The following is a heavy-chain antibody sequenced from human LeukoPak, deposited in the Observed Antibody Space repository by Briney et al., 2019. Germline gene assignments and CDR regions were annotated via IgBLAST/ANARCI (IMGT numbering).Heavy chain of an antibody. CDR2: IIPILGVA. CDR1: GGTFSSYA. Sequence: GSSVKVSRKASGGTFSSYAISWVRQAPGQGLEWMGRIIPILGVANYAQKFQGRVTITADKSTSTAYMELSSLRSEDTAVYYCASPARITMVRGNNYGMDVWGQGTTVTVSS. CDR3: ASPARITMVRGNNYGMDV. V-gene: IGHV1-69*04. D-gene: IGHD3-10*01. J-gene: IGHJ6*02.